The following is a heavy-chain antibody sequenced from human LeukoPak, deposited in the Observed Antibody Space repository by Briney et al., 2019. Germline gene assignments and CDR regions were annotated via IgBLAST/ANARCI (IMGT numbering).Heavy chain of an antibody. J-gene: IGHJ4*02. V-gene: IGHV1-8*01. D-gene: IGHD1-26*01. Sequence: ASVKVSCKASGYTFTSYDINWVRQATGQGLEWMGWMNPNSGNTGYAQKFQGRVTMTRNTSISTAYMELRSLRSDDTAVYYCARATGATKAAFDYWGQGTLVTVSS. CDR3: ARATGATKAAFDY. CDR1: GYTFTSYD. CDR2: MNPNSGNT.